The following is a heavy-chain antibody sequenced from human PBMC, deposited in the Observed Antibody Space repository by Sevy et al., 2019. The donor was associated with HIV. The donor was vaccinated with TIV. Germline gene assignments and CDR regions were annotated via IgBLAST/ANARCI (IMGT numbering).Heavy chain of an antibody. Sequence: GGSLRLSCTASGFAFRTFWMNWVRQAPGKGLEWVSYISGSGITYYADSVEGRFTISRDNARNSLYLQMNSLRADDTAVYYCARDPLLGIAREVARGGYWGQGTLVTVSS. CDR3: ARDPLLGIAREVARGGY. CDR2: ISGSGIT. CDR1: GFAFRTFW. V-gene: IGHV3-48*04. J-gene: IGHJ4*02. D-gene: IGHD2-2*03.